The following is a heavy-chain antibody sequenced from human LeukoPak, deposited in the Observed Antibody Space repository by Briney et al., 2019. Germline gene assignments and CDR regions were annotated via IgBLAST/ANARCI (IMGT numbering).Heavy chain of an antibody. D-gene: IGHD6-19*01. Sequence: PGGSLRLSCAASGFTFSSYAMHWVRQAPGKGLEWVAVISYDGSNKYYADSVKGRFTISRDNSKNTLYLQMNSLRAEDTAVYYCARGSQWLVPPRGDAFDIWGQGTMVTVSS. J-gene: IGHJ3*02. CDR3: ARGSQWLVPPRGDAFDI. CDR2: ISYDGSNK. CDR1: GFTFSSYA. V-gene: IGHV3-30-3*01.